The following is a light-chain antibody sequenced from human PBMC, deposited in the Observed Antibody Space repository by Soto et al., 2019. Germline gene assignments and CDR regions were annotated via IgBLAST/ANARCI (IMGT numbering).Light chain of an antibody. J-gene: IGKJ1*01. V-gene: IGKV3-20*01. CDR2: GAS. Sequence: IVLTQSPGTLSLSPGERATLSCRASQSVTSNNLAWYQQKPGQAPRLLIYGASSRATGIPDRFSGSGSGTDFTLTISRLEPEDFAVYYCQQYNNWPMWTFGQGTKVDIK. CDR3: QQYNNWPMWT. CDR1: QSVTSNN.